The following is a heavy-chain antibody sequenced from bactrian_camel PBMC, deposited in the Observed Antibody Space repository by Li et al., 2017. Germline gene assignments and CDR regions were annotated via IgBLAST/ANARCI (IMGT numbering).Heavy chain of an antibody. CDR3: AADPDRCGVVDTTSMDY. D-gene: IGHD2*01. CDR1: GFTFSTTV. J-gene: IGHJ4*01. V-gene: IGHV3S40*01. CDR2: HNTGGNT. Sequence: DVQLVESGGGWVQPGGSLRLSCAASGFTFSTTVMNWVRQAPGKGLEWVSRHNTGGNTDYSEFVNGRFTISRDNAKNTVYLQMNSLNPEDTAMYYCAADPDRCGVVDTTSMDYWGQGTQVTVS.